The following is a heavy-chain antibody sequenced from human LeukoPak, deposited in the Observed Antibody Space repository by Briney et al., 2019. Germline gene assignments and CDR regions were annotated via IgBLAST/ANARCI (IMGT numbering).Heavy chain of an antibody. Sequence: GGSLRLSCAASGFTFSTHTMSWVSQAPGKGLEWVSALWGNNKNIYYADSVKGRFTISRDNSGNMVYLQMSDLRVEDTAVYYCAKDLKPDSGYDVDHWGQGTLVTVSS. CDR1: GFTFSTHT. V-gene: IGHV3-23*01. D-gene: IGHD5-12*01. CDR2: LWGNNKNI. J-gene: IGHJ4*02. CDR3: AKDLKPDSGYDVDH.